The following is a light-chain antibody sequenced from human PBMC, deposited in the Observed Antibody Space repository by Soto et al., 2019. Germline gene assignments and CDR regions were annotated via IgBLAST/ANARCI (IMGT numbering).Light chain of an antibody. J-gene: IGLJ1*01. CDR3: SSCTDGNNLV. Sequence: QSVLTQSPSASGSPGQSVTISCTGTSSDIGGYNSVSWYQQHPGKAPKVMIYDVTKRPSGVPDRFSGSKSGNTASLTVSALQAEDYADYCCSSCTDGNNLVFGTGTKVTVL. V-gene: IGLV2-8*01. CDR2: DVT. CDR1: SSDIGGYNS.